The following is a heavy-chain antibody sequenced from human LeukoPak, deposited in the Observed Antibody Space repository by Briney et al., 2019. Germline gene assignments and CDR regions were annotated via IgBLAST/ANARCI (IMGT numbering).Heavy chain of an antibody. CDR3: ASDGSWGDYQFSFYMDV. Sequence: GGSLRLSCEASGFTFRSFAMSWVRQAPGKGLEWLSGISASGHYIYQADSVKGRFTISRDNSKNTLYIEINSLRVEDTAVYYCASDGSWGDYQFSFYMDVWGKGTAVTVSS. CDR1: GFTFRSFA. V-gene: IGHV3-23*01. J-gene: IGHJ6*03. CDR2: ISASGHYI. D-gene: IGHD2-2*01.